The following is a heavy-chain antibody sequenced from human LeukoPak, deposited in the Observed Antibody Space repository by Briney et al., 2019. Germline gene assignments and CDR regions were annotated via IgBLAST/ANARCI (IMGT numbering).Heavy chain of an antibody. J-gene: IGHJ4*02. CDR3: ARGPHKFDY. V-gene: IGHV4-59*01. CDR2: ISYSGST. CDR1: GGSISSYY. Sequence: SEALSLTCTVSGGSISSYYWSWIRQPPGKGLEWIGYISYSGSTNYNPSLKSRVTISVDTSKHQFSLKLSAVTAADTAVYYCARGPHKFDYWGQGSLVTVSS.